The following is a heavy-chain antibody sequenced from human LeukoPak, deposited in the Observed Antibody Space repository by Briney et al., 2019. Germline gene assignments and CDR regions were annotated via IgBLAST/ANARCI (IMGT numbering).Heavy chain of an antibody. CDR3: ARDPYGDYDAFDI. Sequence: GGSLRLSCAASGFTFNTYTMNWVRQAPGKGLEWVSYISGSSGIIDYADSVRGRFTISRDNAKNSLYLQMNSLRAEDTAVYYCARDPYGDYDAFDIWGQGTMVTVSS. D-gene: IGHD4-17*01. J-gene: IGHJ3*02. CDR1: GFTFNTYT. CDR2: ISGSSGII. V-gene: IGHV3-48*04.